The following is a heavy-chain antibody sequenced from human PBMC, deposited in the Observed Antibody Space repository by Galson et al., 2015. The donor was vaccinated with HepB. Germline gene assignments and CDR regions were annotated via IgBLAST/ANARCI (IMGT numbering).Heavy chain of an antibody. CDR2: ISNSASTI. D-gene: IGHD3-10*01. CDR3: ARLRGSQRPDAFDI. CDR1: GFTFSSYS. Sequence: SLRLSCAASGFTFSSYSMNWVRQAPGKGLEWASYISNSASTIYYADSLKGRFAISRDNAKSSLYLQINSLKDEDTAVYYCARLRGSQRPDAFDIWGQGTMVTVSS. J-gene: IGHJ3*02. V-gene: IGHV3-48*02.